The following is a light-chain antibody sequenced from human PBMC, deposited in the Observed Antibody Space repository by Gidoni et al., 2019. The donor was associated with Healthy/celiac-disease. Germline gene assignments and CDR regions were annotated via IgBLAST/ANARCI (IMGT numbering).Light chain of an antibody. J-gene: IGLJ3*02. V-gene: IGLV1-47*01. CDR1: SSNIGSNY. Sequence: QSVLTKPPSASGTPGQRVTISCSGSSSNIGSNYVYRYQQLPGTSPKLLIYRNNQRPSGVPDRFSGSKSGTSASLALSGLRSEGEADYYCAAWDDSLSGRVFGGGTRLTVL. CDR2: RNN. CDR3: AAWDDSLSGRV.